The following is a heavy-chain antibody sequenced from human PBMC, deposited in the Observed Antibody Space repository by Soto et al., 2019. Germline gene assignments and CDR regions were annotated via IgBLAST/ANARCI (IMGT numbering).Heavy chain of an antibody. CDR2: NNWNGGST. CDR3: ARTLSWIQLWGLNVRNYYGMDV. V-gene: IGHV3-20*04. J-gene: IGHJ6*02. CDR1: GFTFDDYG. Sequence: PGGSLRLSCAASGFTFDDYGMSWVRQAPGKGLERVTGNNWNGGSTGYADSVKGRFTISRDNAKNSLYLKMNSLRAEDTALYYCARTLSWIQLWGLNVRNYYGMDVWGQGTKVTVSS. D-gene: IGHD5-18*01.